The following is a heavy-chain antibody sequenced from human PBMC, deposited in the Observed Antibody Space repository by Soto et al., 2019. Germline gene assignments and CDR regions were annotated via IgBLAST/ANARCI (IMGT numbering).Heavy chain of an antibody. J-gene: IGHJ5*02. CDR1: GYTFTSYD. Sequence: QVQLVQSGAEVKKPGASVKVSCKASGYTFTSYDIIWVRQATGQGLEWMGWMNPSTGNTDSAEKFQGRLNMTRNTSISTVYMELGSLSFDDTAVYYWARGRIIVAGGFDPWGQGTLVTVSS. CDR3: ARGRIIVAGGFDP. D-gene: IGHD6-19*01. V-gene: IGHV1-8*01. CDR2: MNPSTGNT.